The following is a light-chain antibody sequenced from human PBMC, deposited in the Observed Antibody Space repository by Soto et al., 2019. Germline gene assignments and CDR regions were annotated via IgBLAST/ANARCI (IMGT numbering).Light chain of an antibody. CDR1: QSVSSY. CDR2: DAS. J-gene: IGKJ1*01. Sequence: EIVLTQSPATLSLSPGERATLSCRASQSVSSYLAWYQQKPGQAPRLLFYDASNRATGIPARFSGSGSGTDFTLTISSLEPEDFAVYYCQQRSNSWTFGQGTKVEI. V-gene: IGKV3-11*01. CDR3: QQRSNSWT.